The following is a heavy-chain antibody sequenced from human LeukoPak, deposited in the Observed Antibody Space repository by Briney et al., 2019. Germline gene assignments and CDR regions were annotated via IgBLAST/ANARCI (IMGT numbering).Heavy chain of an antibody. CDR2: INHSGST. Sequence: SETLSLTCAVYGGSFSGYYWSWIRQPPGKGLEWIGEINHSGSTNYNPSLKSRVTISVDTSKNQYSLQLSSVTAADTAVYYCARGLPYCGGDCYPRMDVWGQGTTVTVSS. J-gene: IGHJ6*02. D-gene: IGHD2-21*02. CDR3: ARGLPYCGGDCYPRMDV. CDR1: GGSFSGYY. V-gene: IGHV4-34*01.